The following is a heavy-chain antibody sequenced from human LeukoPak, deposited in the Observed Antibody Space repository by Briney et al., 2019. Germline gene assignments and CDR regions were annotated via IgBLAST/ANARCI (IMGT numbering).Heavy chain of an antibody. J-gene: IGHJ6*04. V-gene: IGHV1-18*01. D-gene: IGHD2/OR15-2a*01. CDR1: GYTFTSYG. Sequence: ASVKVSCKASGYTFTSYGISWVRQAPGQGLEWMGWISAYNGNTNYAQKLQGRVTMTTDTSTSTAYMELRSLRSDDTAVYYCGRALSRDYYYYGMDVWGKGNTVTVSS. CDR2: ISAYNGNT. CDR3: GRALSRDYYYYGMDV.